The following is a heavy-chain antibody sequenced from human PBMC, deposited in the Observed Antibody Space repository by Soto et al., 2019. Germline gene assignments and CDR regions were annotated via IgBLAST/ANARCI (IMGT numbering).Heavy chain of an antibody. CDR3: ARDRAVAGINERGRRDWYFDL. CDR2: ISSSSSTI. Sequence: EVQLVESGGGLVQPGGSLRLSCAASGFTFSSYSMNWVRQAPGKGLEWVSYISSSSSTIYYADSVKGRFTISRDNAKNSLYLQMNSLRAEDTAVYYCARDRAVAGINERGRRDWYFDLWGRGTLVTVSS. CDR1: GFTFSSYS. J-gene: IGHJ2*01. D-gene: IGHD6-19*01. V-gene: IGHV3-48*01.